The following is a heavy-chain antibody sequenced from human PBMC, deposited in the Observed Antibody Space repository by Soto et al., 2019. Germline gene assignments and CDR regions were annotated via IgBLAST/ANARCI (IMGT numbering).Heavy chain of an antibody. CDR1: GFTFSTYA. D-gene: IGHD4-17*01. CDR3: ASDHYGDYGYYYYGMDV. V-gene: IGHV3-30*04. J-gene: IGHJ6*02. Sequence: PGGSLRLSCAASGFTFSTYAMHWVRQAPGKGLEWVAVISYDGSKKYYADSVKGRFTISRDNSKNTLYLQMNSLRTEDTAVYYCASDHYGDYGYYYYGMDVWGQGTTVTVSS. CDR2: ISYDGSKK.